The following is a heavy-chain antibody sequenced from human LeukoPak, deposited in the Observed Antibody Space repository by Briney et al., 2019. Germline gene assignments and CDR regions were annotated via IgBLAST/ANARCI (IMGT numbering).Heavy chain of an antibody. V-gene: IGHV3-23*01. J-gene: IGHJ4*02. CDR3: AKDAFVSYFDY. Sequence: GGSLRLSCAASGFTFSICAMNWVRQAPGKRPEWVSGISGSGDNTYYADSVKGRFTISRDNSKNMLYLQMNSLRAEDTAVYYCAKDAFVSYFDYWGQGILVTVSS. CDR2: ISGSGDNT. D-gene: IGHD2-21*01. CDR1: GFTFSICA.